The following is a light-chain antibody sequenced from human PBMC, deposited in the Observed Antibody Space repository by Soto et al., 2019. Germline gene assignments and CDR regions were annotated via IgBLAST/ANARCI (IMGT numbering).Light chain of an antibody. J-gene: IGLJ2*01. CDR2: DVY. CDR1: SSDIGAYNY. CDR3: CSYAGSYTYVI. V-gene: IGLV2-11*01. Sequence: QSVLTQPRSVSGSPGQSVTISCTGTSSDIGAYNYVSWYQQYSGKAPKLMLFDVYKRPSGVPDRFSGSKSDNTASLTISGLQAEDDAAYYCCSYAGSYTYVIFGGGTKLTVL.